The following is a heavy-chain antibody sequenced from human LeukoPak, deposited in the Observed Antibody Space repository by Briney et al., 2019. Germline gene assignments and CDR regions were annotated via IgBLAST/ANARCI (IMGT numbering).Heavy chain of an antibody. CDR3: ARRYYSMDV. V-gene: IGHV3-66*04. J-gene: IGHJ6*02. CDR1: GFTVSSSY. Sequence: GGSLRLSCAASGFTVSSSYMTWVRQAPGKGLEWVSVVYSAGSTYYADSVKGRFTISRDNSRNTLYLQMSSLRAEDTAVYYCARRYYSMDVWGQGTTVTVSS. CDR2: VYSAGST.